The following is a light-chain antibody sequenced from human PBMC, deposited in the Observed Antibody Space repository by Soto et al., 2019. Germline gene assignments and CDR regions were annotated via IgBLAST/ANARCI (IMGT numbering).Light chain of an antibody. CDR1: QSVSSSY. CDR3: QQYGSSPYT. CDR2: GAS. Sequence: EIGLTQSPGTLSLSPGERATLSCRASQSVSSSYLAWYQQKPGQAPRLLISGASSRATGIPDRFSGSGAGTDFPLTISRLEPEDFAVYYCQQYGSSPYTLGQGTKLEIK. V-gene: IGKV3-20*01. J-gene: IGKJ2*01.